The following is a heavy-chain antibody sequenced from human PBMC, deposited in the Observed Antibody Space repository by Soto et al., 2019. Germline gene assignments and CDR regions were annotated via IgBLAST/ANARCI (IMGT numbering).Heavy chain of an antibody. CDR3: SRGSGSSSGPLRYSDS. V-gene: IGHV3-30*04. J-gene: IGHJ4*02. CDR2: MSLDGKNE. Sequence: QVQLVESGGGVVQPGRSLRLSCAASGFTFSGYVMEWVRQAPGKGLEWVAVMSLDGKNEYYADSVKGRFPISRDNSENTLYLQMNSLRVEDTARDYCSRGSGSSSGPLRYSDSWGQGALVSVSS. CDR1: GFTFSGYV. D-gene: IGHD6-19*01.